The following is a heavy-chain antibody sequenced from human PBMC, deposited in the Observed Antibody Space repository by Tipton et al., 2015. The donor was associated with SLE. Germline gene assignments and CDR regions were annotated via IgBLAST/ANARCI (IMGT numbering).Heavy chain of an antibody. CDR1: GGSISSGGYY. V-gene: IGHV4-31*03. Sequence: LRLSCTVSGGSISSGGYYWSWIRQHPGKGLEWIGYIYYSGRTDYNPSLKSRVTISVDTSKNQFSLKLSPVTAADTAVYYCASGPSSSSVVYWGQGTLVTVSS. CDR3: ASGPSSSSVVY. D-gene: IGHD6-6*01. J-gene: IGHJ1*01. CDR2: IYYSGRT.